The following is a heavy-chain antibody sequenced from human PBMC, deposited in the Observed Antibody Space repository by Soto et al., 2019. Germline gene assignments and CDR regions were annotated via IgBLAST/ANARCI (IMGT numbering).Heavy chain of an antibody. CDR3: ARGYVLGTPLAGSNWGYFGLDV. J-gene: IGHJ6*02. CDR2: TYYRSKWFN. Sequence: QTVSLTCAISGDSVSSNSAAWNWIRHSPSRGLEWLLRTYYRSKWFNDYAVSLESRITINAYTTKNQFSLQLNSVTHEDTIVYFCARGYVLGTPLAGSNWGYFGLDVWGQGATVTVYS. V-gene: IGHV6-1*01. CDR1: GDSVSSNSAA. D-gene: IGHD6-19*01.